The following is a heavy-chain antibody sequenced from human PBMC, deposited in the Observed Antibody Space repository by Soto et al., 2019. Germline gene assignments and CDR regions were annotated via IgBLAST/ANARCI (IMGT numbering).Heavy chain of an antibody. CDR3: ASPGIDTARADVLYYYSYGMDV. J-gene: IGHJ6*01. CDR1: GYTFTSYA. V-gene: IGHV1-3*01. D-gene: IGHD5-18*01. CDR2: INAGNGNT. Sequence: QVPLVQSGAEVKKPGASVKVSCKASGYTFTSYAMHWVRQAPGQRLEWMGWINAGNGNTKYSQKFQGRVTITRDTTASTAYMELSSVRSEDTAVYYCASPGIDTARADVLYYYSYGMDVW.